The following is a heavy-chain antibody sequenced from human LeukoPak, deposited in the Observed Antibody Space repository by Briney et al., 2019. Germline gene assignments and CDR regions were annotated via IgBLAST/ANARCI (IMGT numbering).Heavy chain of an antibody. Sequence: GASVKVSCKASGYTFTSYDINWVRQPTAPGLEWVGWMNPNSGNTGYAQNFQGRVTITRNTSISTAYMELSSLRSEDTAVYYCARGAGGRARNWFDPWGQGTLVTVSS. CDR1: GYTFTSYD. D-gene: IGHD1-14*01. J-gene: IGHJ5*02. CDR2: MNPNSGNT. V-gene: IGHV1-8*03. CDR3: ARGAGGRARNWFDP.